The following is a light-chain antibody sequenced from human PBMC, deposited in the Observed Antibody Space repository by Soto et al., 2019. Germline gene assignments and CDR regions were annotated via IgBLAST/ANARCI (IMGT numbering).Light chain of an antibody. Sequence: QSALTQPASVSGSTRQSITISCTGTSSDVGSYNLVSWYQQHPGKAPKLMIYEGTKRPSGVSDRFSGSKSGNTASLTISGLQAEDEADYYCCSYAGSSTHVVFGGGTKVTVL. CDR1: SSDVGSYNL. CDR2: EGT. CDR3: CSYAGSSTHVV. J-gene: IGLJ2*01. V-gene: IGLV2-23*01.